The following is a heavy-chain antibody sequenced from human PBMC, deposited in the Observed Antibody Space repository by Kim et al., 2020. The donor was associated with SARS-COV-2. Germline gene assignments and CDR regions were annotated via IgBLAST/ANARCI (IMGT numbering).Heavy chain of an antibody. CDR3: AKGALEGCAGSRCYPCDY. CDR2: TIGSGVNT. CDR1: GFTFSWYA. D-gene: IGHD2-2*01. Sequence: GGSLRLSCAASGFTFSWYAMNWVRQAPGKRLEWVSSTIGSGVNTYYADSVKGRFTISRDNSKDTVYLQMNSLRAEDTAVYYCAKGALEGCAGSRCYPCDYWGQGTLVTVSS. V-gene: IGHV3-23*01. J-gene: IGHJ4*02.